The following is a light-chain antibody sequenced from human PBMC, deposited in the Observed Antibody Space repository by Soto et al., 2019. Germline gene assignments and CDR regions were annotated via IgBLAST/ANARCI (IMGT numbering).Light chain of an antibody. CDR1: QDIKNY. J-gene: IGKJ5*01. Sequence: DIQMTQSPSSLSASVGDRVTITCQATQDIKNYVNWLQQRPGKAPKLLIYTASTLQSGVPSRFRGSESGTEFTLTISSLQPEDFATYYCQKYNSALTFGQGTRLEIK. CDR2: TAS. CDR3: QKYNSALT. V-gene: IGKV1-17*01.